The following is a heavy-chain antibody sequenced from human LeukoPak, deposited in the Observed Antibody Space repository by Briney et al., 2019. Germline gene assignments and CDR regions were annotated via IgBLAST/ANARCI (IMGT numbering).Heavy chain of an antibody. CDR3: ARGVRLNYYDSSGYPSDYYYYMDV. V-gene: IGHV4-34*01. CDR1: GGSFSGYY. CDR2: INHSGST. Sequence: SETLSLTCAVYGGSFSGYYWSWIRQPPGKGLEWIGEINHSGSTNYNPSLKSRVTISVDTSKNQFSLKLSSVTAADTAVYYCARGVRLNYYDSSGYPSDYYYYMDVWGKGTTVTVSS. D-gene: IGHD3-22*01. J-gene: IGHJ6*03.